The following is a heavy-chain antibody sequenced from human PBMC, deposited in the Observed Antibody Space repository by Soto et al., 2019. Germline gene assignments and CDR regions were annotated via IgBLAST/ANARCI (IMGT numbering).Heavy chain of an antibody. Sequence: GGSLGISCASSGFTFSSYAMHWVRQAPGKELEWVAFISYDGSNKYYADSVKGRFTISRDNSKNTLYRQMNSLRAEDTAVYYCETSAGVTLPKYYFDYWGQGRLFAVAS. CDR3: ETSAGVTLPKYYFDY. CDR1: GFTFSSYA. CDR2: ISYDGSNK. D-gene: IGHD2-8*01. V-gene: IGHV3-30-3*01. J-gene: IGHJ4*02.